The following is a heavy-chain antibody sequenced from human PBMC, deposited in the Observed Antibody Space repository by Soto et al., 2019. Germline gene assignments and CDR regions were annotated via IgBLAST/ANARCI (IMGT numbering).Heavy chain of an antibody. J-gene: IGHJ5*02. CDR3: VRDGTKTLRDWFDP. D-gene: IGHD1-1*01. V-gene: IGHV4-4*07. Sequence: KTSETLSLTCTVSGASISGFYWSWIRKSAGKGLEWIGRIYATGTTDYNPSLKSRVMMSVDTSKKQFSLKLTSVTAAVTAVYYCVRDGTKTLRDWFDPWGQGISVTVSS. CDR2: IYATGTT. CDR1: GASISGFY.